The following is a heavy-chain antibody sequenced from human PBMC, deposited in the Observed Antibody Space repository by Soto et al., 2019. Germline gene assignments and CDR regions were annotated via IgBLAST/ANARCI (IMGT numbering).Heavy chain of an antibody. D-gene: IGHD3-22*01. CDR3: AKGGSGYYSYFDY. J-gene: IGHJ4*02. CDR2: IWYDGSNK. CDR1: GFTFSSYG. V-gene: IGHV3-33*06. Sequence: QVQLVESGGGVVQPGRSLRLSCAASGFTFSSYGMHWVRQAPGKGLEWVAVIWYDGSNKYYADSVKGRFTISRDNSKNTLYLQMNSLRAEDTAVYYCAKGGSGYYSYFDYWGQGTLVTVSS.